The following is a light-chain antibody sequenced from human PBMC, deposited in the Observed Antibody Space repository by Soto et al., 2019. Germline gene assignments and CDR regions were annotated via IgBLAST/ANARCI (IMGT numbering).Light chain of an antibody. CDR1: QSXLHSNGKTY. V-gene: IGKV2D-29*01. CDR3: MQTIQVPSIA. CDR2: EVS. J-gene: IGKJ5*01. Sequence: EIVMTQSPLSLSATPGHPASISCXSSQSXLHSNGKTYLYWYVQKSGQPPKLXXYEVSNRFSGVSERFSGSGAGTDFTLKISRVEAEDVGVYYCMQTIQVPSIAFGQGTRLEIK.